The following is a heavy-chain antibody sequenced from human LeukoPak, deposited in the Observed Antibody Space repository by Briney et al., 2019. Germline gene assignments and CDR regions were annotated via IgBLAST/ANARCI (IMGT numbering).Heavy chain of an antibody. D-gene: IGHD6-13*01. Sequence: GGSLRLSCAASGFTVSSNYMSCVRQAPGKGLEWVSYISSSSSTIYYADSVKGRFTISRDNAKNSLYLQMNSLRAEDTAVYYCARGTAAVYFDHWGQGILVTVSS. CDR1: GFTVSSNY. V-gene: IGHV3-48*04. CDR3: ARGTAAVYFDH. J-gene: IGHJ4*02. CDR2: ISSSSSTI.